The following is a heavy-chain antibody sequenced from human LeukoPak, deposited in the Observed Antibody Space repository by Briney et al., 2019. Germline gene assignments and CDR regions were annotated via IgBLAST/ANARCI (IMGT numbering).Heavy chain of an antibody. J-gene: IGHJ4*02. V-gene: IGHV4-59*01. CDR1: GGSISSYY. D-gene: IGHD3-10*01. CDR2: IYYSGST. Sequence: PSETLSLTCTVSGGSISSYYWSWIRQPPGKGLEGIGYIYYSGSTNYNPSLKSRVTISVDTSKNQFSLKLSSVTAADTAVYYCARLLWFGELPQDWGQGTLVTVSS. CDR3: ARLLWFGELPQD.